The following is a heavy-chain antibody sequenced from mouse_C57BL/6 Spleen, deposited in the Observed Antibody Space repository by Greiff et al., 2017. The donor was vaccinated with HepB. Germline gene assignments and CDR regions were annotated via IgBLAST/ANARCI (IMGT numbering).Heavy chain of an antibody. CDR2: IYPRSGNT. Sequence: LLESGAELARPGASVKLSCKASGYTFTSYGISWVKQRTGQGLEWIGEIYPRSGNTYYNEKFKGKATLTADKSSSTAYMELRSLTSEDSAVYFCARSGLRRGDYYAMDYWGQGTSVTVSS. J-gene: IGHJ4*01. CDR1: GYTFTSYG. V-gene: IGHV1-81*01. D-gene: IGHD2-4*01. CDR3: ARSGLRRGDYYAMDY.